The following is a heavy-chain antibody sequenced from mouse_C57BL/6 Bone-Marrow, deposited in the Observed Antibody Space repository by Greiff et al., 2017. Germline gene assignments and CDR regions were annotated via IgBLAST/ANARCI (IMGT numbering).Heavy chain of an antibody. CDR2: INPSTGGT. CDR1: GYSLTGYY. J-gene: IGHJ3*01. Sequence: EVQLQESGPELVKPGASVKISCKASGYSLTGYYMNWVKQSPEKSLEWIGEINPSTGGTTYNQKFKAKATLTVDTSSSTASMQLKSLTSEDPAVYYCARAYGAYWGQGTLVTVSA. CDR3: ARAYGAY. D-gene: IGHD2-10*02. V-gene: IGHV1-42*01.